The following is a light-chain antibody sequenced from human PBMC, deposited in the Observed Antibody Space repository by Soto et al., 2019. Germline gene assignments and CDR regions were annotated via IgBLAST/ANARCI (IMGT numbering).Light chain of an antibody. CDR3: QQYNTYSSWT. Sequence: DIQMTQSPSTLSGSIGDRVTITCRASQSISKYLGWYQQKPGKAPNLLIYDVSRLESGVPSRFSGSGSVTDFTLTISSLQADDFATYYCQQYNTYSSWTFGQVTKVEI. J-gene: IGKJ1*01. V-gene: IGKV1-5*01. CDR2: DVS. CDR1: QSISKY.